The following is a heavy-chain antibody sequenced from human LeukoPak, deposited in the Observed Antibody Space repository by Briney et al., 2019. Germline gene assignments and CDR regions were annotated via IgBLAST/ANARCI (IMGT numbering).Heavy chain of an antibody. CDR3: ARHIWGGGTGRFDY. CDR2: ISYSGST. Sequence: PSETLSLTCTVSGGSITSSGSYCGSIRPPPGKGLGWVGTISYSGSTSYNPSLKGRVTMSADTSKSPFSLRLSCVTAADTAVYYCARHIWGGGTGRFDYWGQGTLVTVSS. D-gene: IGHD3-10*01. V-gene: IGHV4-39*01. CDR1: GGSITSSGSY. J-gene: IGHJ4*02.